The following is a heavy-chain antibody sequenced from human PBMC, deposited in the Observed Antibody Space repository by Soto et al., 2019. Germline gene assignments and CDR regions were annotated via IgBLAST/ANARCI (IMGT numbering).Heavy chain of an antibody. V-gene: IGHV1-69*12. D-gene: IGHD4-4*01. J-gene: IGHJ6*02. CDR3: ARDNDRLQLGGNYYYMLDV. CDR1: GGTFSSSA. Sequence: QVQLVQSGAEMKEPGSSVKVSCKTSGGTFSSSAISWLRQAPGQGLEWMGGIIPLFRTPDYAQKFQGRVTIAADEPTSTAYMELSSLRSEDTAVYYCARDNDRLQLGGNYYYMLDVWGQGTTITVSS. CDR2: IIPLFRTP.